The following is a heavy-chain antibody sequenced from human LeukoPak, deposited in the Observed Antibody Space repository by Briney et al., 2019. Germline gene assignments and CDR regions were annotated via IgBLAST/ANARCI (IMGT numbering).Heavy chain of an antibody. D-gene: IGHD3-22*01. J-gene: IGHJ4*02. Sequence: GGSLRLSCAASGFTFSSYVMHWVRQAPGKGLEYVSGISTNGGGTYYASSVKGRFTISRDNSKNTVYLQMDSLRAEDTAVYYCAGAFASSGNYYPPDYWGQGALVTVSS. CDR3: AGAFASSGNYYPPDY. CDR1: GFTFSSYV. CDR2: ISTNGGGT. V-gene: IGHV3-64*01.